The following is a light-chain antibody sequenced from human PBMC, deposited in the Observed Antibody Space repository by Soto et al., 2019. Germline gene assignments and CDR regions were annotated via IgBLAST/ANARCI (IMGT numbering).Light chain of an antibody. J-gene: IGLJ2*01. CDR1: TSNIGTNP. Sequence: QSALTQPPSASGTPGQRVTISCSGSTSNIGTNPVNWYQHLPGTAPKLLIYTNTQRPSGVPDRFSGSKSGTSASLAVSGLQSEDEGDYYCAVWDGSLNVVVFGGGTQLNVL. CDR3: AVWDGSLNVVV. V-gene: IGLV1-44*01. CDR2: TNT.